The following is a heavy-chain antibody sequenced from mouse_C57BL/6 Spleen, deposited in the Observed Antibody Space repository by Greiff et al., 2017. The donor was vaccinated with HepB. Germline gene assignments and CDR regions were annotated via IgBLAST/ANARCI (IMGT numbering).Heavy chain of an antibody. J-gene: IGHJ3*01. D-gene: IGHD2-3*01. CDR3: ANLYDGYRGFAY. CDR2: ISSGSSTI. Sequence: EVKLVESGGGLVKPGGSLKLSCAASGFTFSDYGMHWVRQAPEKGLEGVAYISSGSSTIYYADTGKGRFTTSRDKAKNTRFLQRTSLRSEDTAMYYCANLYDGYRGFAYWGQGTLVTVSA. CDR1: GFTFSDYG. V-gene: IGHV5-17*01.